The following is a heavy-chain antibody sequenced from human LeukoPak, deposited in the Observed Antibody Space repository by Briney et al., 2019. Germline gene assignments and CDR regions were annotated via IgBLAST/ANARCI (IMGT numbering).Heavy chain of an antibody. J-gene: IGHJ5*02. Sequence: SETLSLTCTVSGGSISSSSYYWGWIRQPPGKGLEWIGSIYYSGSTHYNPSLKSRVTISVDTSKNQFSLKLSSVTAADTAVYYCAGLDYDFWSGYYANNWFDPWGQGTLVTVSS. CDR1: GGSISSSSYY. CDR2: IYYSGST. V-gene: IGHV4-39*01. D-gene: IGHD3-3*01. CDR3: AGLDYDFWSGYYANNWFDP.